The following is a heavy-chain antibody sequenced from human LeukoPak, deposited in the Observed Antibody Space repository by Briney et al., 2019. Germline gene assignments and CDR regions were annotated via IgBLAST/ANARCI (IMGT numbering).Heavy chain of an antibody. CDR1: GYTFTSYY. D-gene: IGHD2-2*01. V-gene: IGHV1-69*13. Sequence: SVKVSCKASGYTFTSYYMHWVRQAPGQGLEWMGGIIPIFGTANYAQKFQGRVTITADESTSTAYMELSSLRSEDTAVYYCARSGYCSSTSCYWGSWFDPWGQGTLVTVSS. CDR3: ARSGYCSSTSCYWGSWFDP. CDR2: IIPIFGTA. J-gene: IGHJ5*02.